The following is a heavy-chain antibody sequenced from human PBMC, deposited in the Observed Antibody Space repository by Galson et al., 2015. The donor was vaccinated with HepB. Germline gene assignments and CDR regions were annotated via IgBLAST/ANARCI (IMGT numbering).Heavy chain of an antibody. V-gene: IGHV4-34*01. J-gene: IGHJ5*02. CDR1: GGSFSGYY. Sequence: TLSLTCAVYGGSFSGYYWSWIRQPPGKGLEWIGEINHSGSTNYNPSLKSRVTISVDTSKNQFSLKLSSVTAADTAVYYCARVRIFGGYCSSTSCRKNWFDPWGQGTLVTVSS. CDR3: ARVRIFGGYCSSTSCRKNWFDP. CDR2: INHSGST. D-gene: IGHD2-2*01.